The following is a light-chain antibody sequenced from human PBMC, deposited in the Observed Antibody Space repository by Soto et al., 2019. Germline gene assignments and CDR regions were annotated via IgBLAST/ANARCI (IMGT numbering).Light chain of an antibody. CDR1: SSDVGGYNY. Sequence: QSALTQPASVSGSHGQSITISCTGTSSDVGGYNYVSWYQQHPGKAPKLMIYEVTNRPSGVSNRFSGSKSGNTASLTISGLQAEDEADYYCSSYTSRSTLVVFGGGTKLTVL. CDR3: SSYTSRSTLVV. J-gene: IGLJ2*01. V-gene: IGLV2-14*01. CDR2: EVT.